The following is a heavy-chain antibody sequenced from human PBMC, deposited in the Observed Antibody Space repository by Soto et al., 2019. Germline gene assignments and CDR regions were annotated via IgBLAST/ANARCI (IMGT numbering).Heavy chain of an antibody. CDR1: GYTFTSSG. V-gene: IGHV1-18*01. J-gene: IGHJ6*02. Sequence: ASVKVSCKASGYTFTSSGISWVRQAPGQGLEWMGWISAYNGNTNYAQKLQGRVTMTTDTSTSTAYMELRTLRSDDTAVYYCARDVRARYWTGSPAPVRAGDVWGQGTTVTVSS. CDR3: ARDVRARYWTGSPAPVRAGDV. D-gene: IGHD2-8*02. CDR2: ISAYNGNT.